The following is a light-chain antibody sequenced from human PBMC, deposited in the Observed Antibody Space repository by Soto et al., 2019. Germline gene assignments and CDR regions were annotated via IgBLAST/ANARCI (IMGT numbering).Light chain of an antibody. CDR3: CSSGGSPTYV. V-gene: IGLV2-23*02. Sequence: QSALTQPASVSGSPGQSITISCTGTSSNVGSYKLVSWYQQHPGKAPKLMIFEFNTRPLGVSNRFSGSKSGNPASLTISGLQVEDEADYYCCSSGGSPTYVFGNGTKVTVL. J-gene: IGLJ1*01. CDR2: EFN. CDR1: SSNVGSYKL.